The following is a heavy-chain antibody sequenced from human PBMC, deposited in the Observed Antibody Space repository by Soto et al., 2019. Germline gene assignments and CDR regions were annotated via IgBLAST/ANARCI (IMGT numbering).Heavy chain of an antibody. J-gene: IGHJ5*02. CDR1: GYSFTSYY. CDR2: INPSDGST. V-gene: IGHV1-46*03. D-gene: IGHD3-9*01. CDR3: ARDQDILTSGWFDP. Sequence: QVQLVQSGAEVKKPGASVKVACKASGYSFTSYYVHWVRQAPGQGLEWVGFINPSDGSTSYAQNFQGRVPMTRETSTSTVYMELSSLRSEHTAVYYCARDQDILTSGWFDPWGQGTLVTVSS.